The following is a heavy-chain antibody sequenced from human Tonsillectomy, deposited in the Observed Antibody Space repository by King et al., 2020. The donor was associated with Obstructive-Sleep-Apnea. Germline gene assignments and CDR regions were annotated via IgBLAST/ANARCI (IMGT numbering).Heavy chain of an antibody. Sequence: QLQESGPGLVKPSQTLSLTCTVSGSSISSGGSYWSWIRQSPGKGLEWIEYIHYTGSSYDNPSLQSRVSISVDTSKNQFSLKLSSVSAADTAVYYCARWFGDLVFRFDPWGQGTLVTVSS. CDR3: ARWFGDLVFRFDP. J-gene: IGHJ5*02. D-gene: IGHD3-10*01. CDR1: GSSISSGGSY. V-gene: IGHV4-31*03. CDR2: IHYTGSS.